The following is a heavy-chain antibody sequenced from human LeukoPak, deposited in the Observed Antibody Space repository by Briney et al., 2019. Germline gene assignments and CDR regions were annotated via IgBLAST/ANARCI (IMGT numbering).Heavy chain of an antibody. CDR3: AKGGKWDVTPFDY. CDR1: GFSFAKAW. V-gene: IGHV3-15*07. Sequence: GGSLRLSCAASGFSFAKAWMNWVRQAPGKGLEWVGRIKSRTDPGTIEYAAPVKGRFTISRDDSKNTMYLQMNSLKTEDTAVYYCAKGGKWDVTPFDYWGQGTLVTVSS. J-gene: IGHJ4*02. D-gene: IGHD1-26*01. CDR2: IKSRTDPGTI.